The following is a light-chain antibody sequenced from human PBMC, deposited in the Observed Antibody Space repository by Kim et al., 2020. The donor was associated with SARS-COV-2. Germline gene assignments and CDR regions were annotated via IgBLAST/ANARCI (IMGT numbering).Light chain of an antibody. CDR3: QAWDSSTAWV. CDR1: ELWDKY. J-gene: IGLJ3*02. CDR2: PDS. Sequence: SPRPAAIIPRSGGELWDKYAYCSQQKPRQAPVLLFSPDSKRPPVTPEPLSGSDSGHTATLSISVTQAMDEADYYCQAWDSSTAWVFGGGTQLTVL. V-gene: IGLV3-1*01.